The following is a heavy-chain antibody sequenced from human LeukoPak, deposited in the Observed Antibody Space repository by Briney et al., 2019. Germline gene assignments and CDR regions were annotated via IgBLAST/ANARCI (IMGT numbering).Heavy chain of an antibody. J-gene: IGHJ4*02. CDR2: VSKDGNNI. D-gene: IGHD6-19*01. CDR3: ARDFLWLVDY. CDR1: GFDFINFH. Sequence: GGSLRLSCAASGFDFINFHIHWVRQAPGKGLEWLAFVSKDGNNIYYADSVKGLFTISRDNSKSTLYLQMNSLRADDTAIYYCARDFLWLVDYWGQGTLVTVSS. V-gene: IGHV3-30*04.